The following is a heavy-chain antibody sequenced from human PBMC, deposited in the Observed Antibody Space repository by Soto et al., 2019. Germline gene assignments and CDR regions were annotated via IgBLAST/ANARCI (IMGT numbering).Heavy chain of an antibody. CDR2: INAGNGNT. CDR1: GYTFTGYA. J-gene: IGHJ4*02. CDR3: ARAVAVPADCDY. D-gene: IGHD6-19*01. Sequence: QVQLVQSGAEEKKPGASVKVSCKASGYTFTGYAMHWVRQAPGQRLEWMGWINAGNGNTKYSQKFQGRVTITRDTSASTAYIEMSSLSSEDTAVFYCARAVAVPADCDYLGQGTLVTVSS. V-gene: IGHV1-3*05.